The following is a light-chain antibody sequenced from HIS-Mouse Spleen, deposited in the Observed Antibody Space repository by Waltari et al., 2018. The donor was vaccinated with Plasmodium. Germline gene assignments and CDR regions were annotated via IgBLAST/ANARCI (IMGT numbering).Light chain of an antibody. CDR1: QSISSW. J-gene: IGKJ1*01. CDR2: KAS. CDR3: QQYNSYSWT. Sequence: DIQMTQSPSTLSASLGACSTITCRASQSISSWLAWYQQKPGKAPKLLIYKASSLESGVPSRCSGSGSGTEFTLTISSLQPDDFATYYCQQYNSYSWTFGQGTKVEIK. V-gene: IGKV1-5*03.